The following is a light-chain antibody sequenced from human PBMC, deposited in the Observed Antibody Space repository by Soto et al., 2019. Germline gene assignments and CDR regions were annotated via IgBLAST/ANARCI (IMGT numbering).Light chain of an antibody. Sequence: QSALTQPASVSGSPGQSITISCTGTSSDVGGYNYVSWYQQHPGKPPKLMICDVSNRPSGVSDRFSGSKSGNTASLPISGLQADDEADYYCSSYTSTNTVVFGGGTKLTVL. CDR3: SSYTSTNTVV. J-gene: IGLJ2*01. CDR1: SSDVGGYNY. V-gene: IGLV2-14*03. CDR2: DVS.